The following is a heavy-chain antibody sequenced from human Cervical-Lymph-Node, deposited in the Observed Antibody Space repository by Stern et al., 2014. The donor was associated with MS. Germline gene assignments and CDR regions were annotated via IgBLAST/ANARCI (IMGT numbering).Heavy chain of an antibody. CDR3: ARDRGCSICELGFYYHGMDI. CDR1: GDTTPSHA. V-gene: IGHV1-69*01. CDR2: IIPVLGTA. D-gene: IGHD6-13*01. J-gene: IGHJ6*02. Sequence: QVQLGQSGSEVKKPGSSVRVSCKASGDTTPSHAISWVRQAPGEGLEWMGGIIPVLGTAKYAQKFQGRVTFTADESTRTVYMELSSLTFEDTAVYYCARDRGCSICELGFYYHGMDIWGQGTTVTVSS.